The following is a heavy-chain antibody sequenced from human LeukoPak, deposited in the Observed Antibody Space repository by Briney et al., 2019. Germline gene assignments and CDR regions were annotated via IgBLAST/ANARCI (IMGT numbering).Heavy chain of an antibody. D-gene: IGHD4-17*01. CDR2: ISYDGSNK. CDR1: GFTFSSYG. Sequence: GGSLRLSCAASGFTFSSYGMPWVRQAPGKGLEWVAVISYDGSNKYYADSVKGRFTISRDNSKNTLYLQMNSLRAEDTAVYYCAKDYGDYWGQGTLVTVSS. J-gene: IGHJ4*02. V-gene: IGHV3-30*18. CDR3: AKDYGDY.